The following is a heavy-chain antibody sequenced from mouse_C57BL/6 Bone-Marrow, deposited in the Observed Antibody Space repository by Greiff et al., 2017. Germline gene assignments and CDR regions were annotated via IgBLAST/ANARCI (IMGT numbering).Heavy chain of an antibody. CDR2: IYPNSGGT. Sequence: QVHVKQPGAELVKPGASVKLSCKASGYTFTSYWMHWVKQRPGRGLEWIGRIYPNSGGTKYNEKFKSKATLTVDKPASTAYMQLSSRTSEDSAVYYCARGAFYWGQGTTLTVSS. CDR1: GYTFTSYW. CDR3: ARGAFY. V-gene: IGHV1-72*01. J-gene: IGHJ2*01.